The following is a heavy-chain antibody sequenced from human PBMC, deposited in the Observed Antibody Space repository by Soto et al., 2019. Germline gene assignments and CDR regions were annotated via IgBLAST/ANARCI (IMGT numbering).Heavy chain of an antibody. J-gene: IGHJ3*02. CDR3: TTGPNLRPLAAFEI. V-gene: IGHV3-15*01. CDR2: IKSKSDGETI. Sequence: GGSLRLSCAASGFTFTNAWMTWVRQGPGKGLEWVGRIKSKSDGETIDYAAPVKGRFTISRDDSKNTLYLQMNSLKTEDTAVYYCTTGPNLRPLAAFEIWGQGTVVTVSS. CDR1: GFTFTNAW.